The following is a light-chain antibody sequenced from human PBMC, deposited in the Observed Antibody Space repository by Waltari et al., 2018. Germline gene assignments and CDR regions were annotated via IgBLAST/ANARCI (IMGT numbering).Light chain of an antibody. CDR3: QHYNNWPLYT. V-gene: IGKV3-15*01. J-gene: IGKJ2*01. Sequence: ETVMTQSPATLSVSPGERVTLPCRASQSVNFNLAWYQQKPGQAPRLLIYGASTRATGVPARFSGSGFGTEFTLTISSLQSEDLAVYFCQHYNNWPLYTFGQGTKLEI. CDR2: GAS. CDR1: QSVNFN.